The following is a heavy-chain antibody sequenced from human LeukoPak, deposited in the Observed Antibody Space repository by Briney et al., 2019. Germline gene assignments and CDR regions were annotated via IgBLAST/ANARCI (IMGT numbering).Heavy chain of an antibody. Sequence: GGSLRLSCAGSGFTFSTYAMSWVRLAPRKGLEWVSGISATGGNTDYADSVKGRFTISRDNSKNTVYLQMNSLRAEDTAVYYCAKWGDYDVLTGYYVSDFWGQGTLVTVSS. D-gene: IGHD3-9*01. CDR3: AKWGDYDVLTGYYVSDF. J-gene: IGHJ4*02. V-gene: IGHV3-23*01. CDR1: GFTFSTYA. CDR2: ISATGGNT.